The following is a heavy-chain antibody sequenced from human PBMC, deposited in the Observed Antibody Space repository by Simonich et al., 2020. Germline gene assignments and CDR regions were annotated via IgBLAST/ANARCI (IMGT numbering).Heavy chain of an antibody. CDR1: GFTFSSYW. J-gene: IGHJ6*03. Sequence: EVQLVESGGGLVQPGGSLRLSCAASGFTFSSYWMSWGRKGPGKGLGWVANKKQDGSGKYYVDSVKGRFTISRDNAKNSLYLQMNSLRAEDTAVYYCARDGLGTAYYYYMDVWGKGTTVTVSS. CDR2: KKQDGSGK. CDR3: ARDGLGTAYYYYMDV. V-gene: IGHV3-7*01. D-gene: IGHD7-27*01.